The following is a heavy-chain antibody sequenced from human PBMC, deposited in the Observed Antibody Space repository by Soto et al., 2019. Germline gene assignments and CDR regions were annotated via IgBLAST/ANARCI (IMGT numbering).Heavy chain of an antibody. D-gene: IGHD3-16*01. J-gene: IGHJ6*02. CDR2: IGATSSSGSNF. Sequence: EVQLEESGGGLVQPGGSLRLSCAASGFTLSSFALNWVRQAPGKGLEWVSYIGATSSSGSNFYYAASVKGRFTISRDSAKNSLFLQMNSLRDEDTAIYYCARGGKVPYYYCMDVWGQGTTVTVSS. CDR1: GFTLSSFA. CDR3: ARGGKVPYYYCMDV. V-gene: IGHV3-48*03.